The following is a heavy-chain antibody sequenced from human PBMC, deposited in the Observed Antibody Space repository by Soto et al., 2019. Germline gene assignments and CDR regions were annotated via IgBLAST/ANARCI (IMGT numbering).Heavy chain of an antibody. CDR1: GGSISSGDYY. CDR3: ARDLKEEYYDRGYFDY. V-gene: IGHV4-30-4*01. J-gene: IGHJ4*02. D-gene: IGHD3-22*01. Sequence: SETLSLTCTVSGGSISSGDYYWSWIRQPPGKGLEWIGYIYYSGSTYYNPSLKSRVTISVDTSKNQFSLKLSSVTAADTAVYYCARDLKEEYYDRGYFDYWGQGTLVTVSS. CDR2: IYYSGST.